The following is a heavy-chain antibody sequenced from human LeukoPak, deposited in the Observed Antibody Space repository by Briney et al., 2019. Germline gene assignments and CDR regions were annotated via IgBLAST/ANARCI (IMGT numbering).Heavy chain of an antibody. V-gene: IGHV4-39*01. J-gene: IGHJ4*02. Sequence: SETLSLTCTVSGDSFSSSSHYWGWLRQPPGRGLEWIGSIRNSGNTYYRPSLKSRVTISVDTSKNQFSLKLSSVTAADTAVYYCARHVYGEYGPGDYWGQGILVTVSS. CDR1: GDSFSSSSHY. D-gene: IGHD4-17*01. CDR2: IRNSGNT. CDR3: ARHVYGEYGPGDY.